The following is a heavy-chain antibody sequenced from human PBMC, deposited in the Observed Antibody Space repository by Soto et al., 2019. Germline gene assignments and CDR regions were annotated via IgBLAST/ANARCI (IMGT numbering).Heavy chain of an antibody. Sequence: QVQLVESGGGVVQPGRSLSLSCTASGFTFSSYGMHWVRQTPGMGLEWVAHISYDGSNEHYIDSVKGRFTISRDNSKKTFFLKRNSLRTEDPALYYCAKATYSNDSSVYSFFDHGGRGPLFTFS. CDR1: GFTFSSYG. CDR2: ISYDGSNE. D-gene: IGHD3-22*01. J-gene: IGHJ4*02. CDR3: AKATYSNDSSVYSFFDH. V-gene: IGHV3-30*18.